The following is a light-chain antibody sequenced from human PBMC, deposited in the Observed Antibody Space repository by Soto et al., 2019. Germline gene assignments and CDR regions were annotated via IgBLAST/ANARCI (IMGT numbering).Light chain of an antibody. CDR2: WAS. J-gene: IGKJ2*01. CDR1: QSVLYSSNNKNY. CDR3: QQYYSTLYT. V-gene: IGKV4-1*01. Sequence: DIVMTQSPDSLAVSLGERATINCKSSQSVLYSSNNKNYLAWYQQKPGQPPKLLIYWASTRESGVPYRFSGSGSGTDFTLTISSLQAEDVAVYYCQQYYSTLYTFGQGTKQEIK.